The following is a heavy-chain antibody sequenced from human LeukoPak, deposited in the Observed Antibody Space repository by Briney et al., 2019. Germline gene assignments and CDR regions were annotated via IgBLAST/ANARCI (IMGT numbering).Heavy chain of an antibody. D-gene: IGHD3-10*02. CDR1: GFTFSSYS. Sequence: PGGSLRLSCAASGFTFSSYSMNWVRQVTGKGLEWVGNIKQDGSEKYYVDSVKGRFTISRDNAKNSLYLQMNSLRAEDTAVYYCAELGITTIGGVWGKGTTVTISS. V-gene: IGHV3-7*01. J-gene: IGHJ6*04. CDR2: IKQDGSEK. CDR3: AELGITTIGGV.